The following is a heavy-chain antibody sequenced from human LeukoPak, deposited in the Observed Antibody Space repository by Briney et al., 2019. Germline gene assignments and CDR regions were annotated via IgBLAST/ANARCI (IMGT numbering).Heavy chain of an antibody. Sequence: SVKVSCKASGGTFSSYAISWVRQAPGQGLEWMGGIIPIFGTANYAQKFQGRVTITADKSTSTAYMELSSLRSEDTAVYYCARATRGYCSGGSCYRAGSFDLWGRGTLVTVSS. J-gene: IGHJ2*01. CDR1: GGTFSSYA. V-gene: IGHV1-69*06. D-gene: IGHD2-15*01. CDR3: ARATRGYCSGGSCYRAGSFDL. CDR2: IIPIFGTA.